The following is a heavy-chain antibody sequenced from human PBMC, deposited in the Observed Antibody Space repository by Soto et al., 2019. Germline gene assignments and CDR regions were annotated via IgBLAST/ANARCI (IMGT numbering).Heavy chain of an antibody. CDR2: ISAYNGNT. J-gene: IGHJ5*02. Sequence: QVQLVQSGTEVKKPGASVRVSCKASGYTFTTYGFNWVRQAPGQGLEWMGWISAYNGNTNYAQKFQGRVTMTTETSTTTAYMELRSLRSDDTAVYYCARDGARFLEWPLSWFDPWGQGTLVTVSS. CDR3: ARDGARFLEWPLSWFDP. V-gene: IGHV1-18*01. D-gene: IGHD3-3*01. CDR1: GYTFTTYG.